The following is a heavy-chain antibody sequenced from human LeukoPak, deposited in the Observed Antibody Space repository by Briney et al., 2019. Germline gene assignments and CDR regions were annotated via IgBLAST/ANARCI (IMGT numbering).Heavy chain of an antibody. CDR2: IIPILGIA. D-gene: IGHD4-23*01. CDR1: GGTFSSYA. Sequence: GASVKVSCKASGGTFSSYAISWVRQAPGQGLEWMGRIIPILGIANYAQKFQGRVTITADKSTSTAYMELRSLRSDDTAVYYCARVPYPGGSDYWGQGTLVTVSS. J-gene: IGHJ4*02. V-gene: IGHV1-69*04. CDR3: ARVPYPGGSDY.